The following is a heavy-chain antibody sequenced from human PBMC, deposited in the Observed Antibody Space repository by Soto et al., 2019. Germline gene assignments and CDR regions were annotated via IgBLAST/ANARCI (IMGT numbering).Heavy chain of an antibody. D-gene: IGHD1-26*01. J-gene: IGHJ3*02. Sequence: SEPISLTYTVSGATISSSRFLWGSLRQPPGKGLEWIASIKYSGTTFYNPSLKSRVTLSVDTSKNQFALKLSSVTAAETAVYYCARHGITGSYYDAFDIWGQGTMVT. CDR3: ARHGITGSYYDAFDI. V-gene: IGHV4-39*01. CDR1: GATISSSRFL. CDR2: IKYSGTT.